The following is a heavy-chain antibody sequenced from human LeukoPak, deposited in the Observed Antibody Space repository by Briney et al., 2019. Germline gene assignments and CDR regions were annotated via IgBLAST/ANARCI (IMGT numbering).Heavy chain of an antibody. V-gene: IGHV3-23*01. CDR2: ITGSGAFT. Sequence: PGGSLRLSCAASGFTFIKYSMTWVRQAPGKGLEWVSAITGSGAFTDYADSVQGRFTISRDNSKNTLYLQMNSLRAEDTAVYYCAELGITMIGGVWGKGTTVTISS. CDR3: AELGITMIGGV. J-gene: IGHJ6*04. CDR1: GFTFIKYS. D-gene: IGHD3-10*02.